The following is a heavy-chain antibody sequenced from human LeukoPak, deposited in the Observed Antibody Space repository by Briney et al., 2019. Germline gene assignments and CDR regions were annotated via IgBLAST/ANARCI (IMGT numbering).Heavy chain of an antibody. CDR2: IYYSGST. CDR3: ARGQWGSRMDV. CDR1: GGSISSSSYY. D-gene: IGHD6-13*01. Sequence: SETLSLTCTVSGGSISSSSYYWGWIRQPPGKGLEWIGYIYYSGSTNYNPSLKSRVTISVDTSKNQLSLKLSSVTAADTAVYYCARGQWGSRMDVWGKGTTVTVSS. J-gene: IGHJ6*04. V-gene: IGHV4-61*05.